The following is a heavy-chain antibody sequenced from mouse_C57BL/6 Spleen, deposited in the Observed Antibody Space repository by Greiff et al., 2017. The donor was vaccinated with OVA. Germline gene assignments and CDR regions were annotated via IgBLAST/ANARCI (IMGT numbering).Heavy chain of an antibody. D-gene: IGHD1-1*02. CDR1: GYTFTSYG. Sequence: QVHVKQSGAELARPGASVKLSCKASGYTFTSYGISWVKQRTGQGLEWIGEIYPRSGNTYYNEKFKGKATLTADKSSSTAYMELRSLTSEDSAVYFCARERGGYFDYWGQGTTLTVSS. CDR3: ARERGGYFDY. CDR2: IYPRSGNT. J-gene: IGHJ2*01. V-gene: IGHV1-81*01.